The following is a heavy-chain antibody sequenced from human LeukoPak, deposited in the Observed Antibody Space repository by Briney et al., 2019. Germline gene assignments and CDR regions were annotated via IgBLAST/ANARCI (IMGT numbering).Heavy chain of an antibody. Sequence: SETLSLTCAVYGGSFSGYYWSWIRQPPGKGLEWIGEINHSGSTNYNPSLKSRVTISVDTSKNQFSPKLSSVTAADTAVYYCATSKRYYYGSGSPSYYYMDVWGKGTTVTVSS. CDR3: ATSKRYYYGSGSPSYYYMDV. D-gene: IGHD3-10*01. CDR1: GGSFSGYY. J-gene: IGHJ6*03. CDR2: INHSGST. V-gene: IGHV4-34*01.